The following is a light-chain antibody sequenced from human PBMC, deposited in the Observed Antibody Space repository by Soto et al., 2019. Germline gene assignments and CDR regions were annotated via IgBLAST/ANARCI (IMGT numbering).Light chain of an antibody. CDR3: QQYGTSPYT. Sequence: EIVLTQSPGTLSLSPGERATLYCRASQSVSSSSLAWYQQKPGQAPRLLIYGASSRATGIPDRFSGSGSGTVFTLTITRLEPEDFAVYYCQQYGTSPYTFGQGTKLEIK. J-gene: IGKJ2*01. CDR1: QSVSSSS. CDR2: GAS. V-gene: IGKV3-20*01.